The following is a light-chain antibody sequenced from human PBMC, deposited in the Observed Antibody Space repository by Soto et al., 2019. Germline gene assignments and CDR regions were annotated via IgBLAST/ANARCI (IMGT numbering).Light chain of an antibody. CDR1: SSDVGTYNL. J-gene: IGLJ3*02. Sequence: QSALTQPASVSGSPGQSITISCTGTSSDVGTYNLVSWYQHHPTKAPKLIIYDVTDRPSGVPYRFSGSKSGSTASLTISGLQTEDEADYYCCSHAGGSSWVFGGGTKLTVL. CDR2: DVT. CDR3: CSHAGGSSWV. V-gene: IGLV2-23*02.